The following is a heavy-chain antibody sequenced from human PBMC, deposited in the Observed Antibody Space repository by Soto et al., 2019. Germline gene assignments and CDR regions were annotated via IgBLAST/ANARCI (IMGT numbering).Heavy chain of an antibody. V-gene: IGHV1-8*01. Sequence: QVQLVQSGAEVKKPGASVKVSCKASGYTFTSYDINWVRQATGQGLEWMGWMNPNSGNTGYAQKFQGRGTMTKNTSISTAYMELSSLTSDNTAVYYCVRNNQQARWFDPWGQGTLVTVSS. J-gene: IGHJ5*02. CDR3: VRNNQQARWFDP. CDR1: GYTFTSYD. D-gene: IGHD1-20*01. CDR2: MNPNSGNT.